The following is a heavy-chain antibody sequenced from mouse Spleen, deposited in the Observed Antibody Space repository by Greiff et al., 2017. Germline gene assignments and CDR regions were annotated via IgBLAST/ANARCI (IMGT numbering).Heavy chain of an antibody. CDR2: IWSDGST. CDR1: GFSLTSYG. D-gene: IGHD2-2*01. V-gene: IGHV2-6-1*01. J-gene: IGHJ1*01. Sequence: VQLVESGPGLVAPSQSLSITCTISGFSLTSYGVHWVRQPPGKGLEWLVVIWSDGSTTYNSALKSRLSISKDNSKSQVFLKMNSLQTDDTARYYCARDWSYYPYEGYFDVWGAGTTVTVSS. CDR3: ARDWSYYPYEGYFDV.